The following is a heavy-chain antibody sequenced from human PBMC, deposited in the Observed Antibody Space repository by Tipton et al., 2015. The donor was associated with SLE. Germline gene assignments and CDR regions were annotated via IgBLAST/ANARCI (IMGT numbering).Heavy chain of an antibody. CDR3: ATWRGYDFWTGYSPYYFDY. J-gene: IGHJ4*02. CDR2: IYYSGST. D-gene: IGHD3-3*01. Sequence: LRLSCTVPGGSISSSSYYWGWIRQPPGKGLEWIGGIYYSGSTYYNPSLKSRVTISVDTSKNQFSLKLSSVTAADTAVYYCATWRGYDFWTGYSPYYFDYWGQGTLVTVSS. CDR1: GGSISSSSYY. V-gene: IGHV4-39*07.